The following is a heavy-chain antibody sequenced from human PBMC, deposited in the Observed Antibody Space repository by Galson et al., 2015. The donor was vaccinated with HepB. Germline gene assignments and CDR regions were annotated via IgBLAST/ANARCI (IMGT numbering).Heavy chain of an antibody. CDR1: GYTFTRHG. CDR2: ISAYNGNT. Sequence: SVKVSCKASGYTFTRHGISWVRQAPGQGLEWMGWISAYNGNTNYAQKVQDRVTMTMDTSTSSAYMELRSLTSDDTAVYYCARIGNYYDSSGRYLLGDWGQGTLVTVSS. CDR3: ARIGNYYDSSGRYLLGD. J-gene: IGHJ4*02. V-gene: IGHV1-18*04. D-gene: IGHD3-22*01.